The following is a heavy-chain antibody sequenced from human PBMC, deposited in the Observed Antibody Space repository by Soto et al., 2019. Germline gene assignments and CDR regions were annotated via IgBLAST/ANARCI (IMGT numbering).Heavy chain of an antibody. V-gene: IGHV3-11*03. CDR3: TTESRSSPGPVPAALWSGNYFYYYGLDF. Sequence: GGPLRLSCAASGFTFSDYDMSWVRQAPGKGREGSSFIGLTSSHTNYADSVKGRFTISRDNAEKSLFRQMNSLRPEETAVYFCTTESRSSPGPVPAALWSGNYFYYYGLDFWGPGTTVTVSS. CDR2: IGLTSSHT. CDR1: GFTFSDYD. D-gene: IGHD2-2*01. J-gene: IGHJ6*02.